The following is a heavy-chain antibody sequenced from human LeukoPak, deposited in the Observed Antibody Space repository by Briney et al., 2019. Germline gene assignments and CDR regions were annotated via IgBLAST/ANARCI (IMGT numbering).Heavy chain of an antibody. CDR1: GYTFTSYY. CDR3: ARIDSSGYKELDP. CDR2: INPSGGST. Sequence: ASVKVSCKASGYTFTSYYMHWVRQAPGQGLEWMGIINPSGGSTSYAQRFQGRVTMTRDTSTSTVYMELSSLRSEDTAVYYCARIDSSGYKELDPWGQGTLVTVSS. D-gene: IGHD3-22*01. J-gene: IGHJ5*02. V-gene: IGHV1-46*01.